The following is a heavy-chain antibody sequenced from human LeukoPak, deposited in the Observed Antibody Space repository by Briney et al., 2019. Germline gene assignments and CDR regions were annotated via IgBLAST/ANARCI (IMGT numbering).Heavy chain of an antibody. V-gene: IGHV4-39*07. CDR1: GGSISSSSYY. J-gene: IGHJ4*02. D-gene: IGHD1-1*01. CDR3: ARDGNDREIH. CDR2: IYYSGST. Sequence: SETLSLTCTVSGGSISSSSYYWGWIRQPPGKGLEWIGSIYYSGSTYYNPSLKSRVTISLDGSKNQFSLKLSSVTAADTAVYYCARDGNDREIHWGQGTLVTVSS.